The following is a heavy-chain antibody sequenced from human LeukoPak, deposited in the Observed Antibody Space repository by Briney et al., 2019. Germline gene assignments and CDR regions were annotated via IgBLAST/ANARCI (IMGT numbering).Heavy chain of an antibody. D-gene: IGHD3-22*01. J-gene: IGHJ4*02. CDR1: GFTFSNFG. V-gene: IGHV3-30*18. Sequence: GGSLRLSCAASGFTFSNFGIHWVRQAPGKGLEWVALISYDGSSQYYADSVKGRFTISRDNSKSTLYLQMNSLRPEDTAVYYCAKGYYYDSSGYYQHFDHWGQGTLVIVSS. CDR2: ISYDGSSQ. CDR3: AKGYYYDSSGYYQHFDH.